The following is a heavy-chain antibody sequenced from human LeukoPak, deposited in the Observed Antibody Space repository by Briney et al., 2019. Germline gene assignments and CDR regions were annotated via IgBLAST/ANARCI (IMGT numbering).Heavy chain of an antibody. CDR2: FYYSGRT. V-gene: IGHV4-59*08. CDR3: ASPRTGYNGIDV. Sequence: KSSETLSLTCTVSGGSIGNYYWTCIRQPPGKGLEWIGYFYYSGRTNYNPSLKSRVTISADTSKNQFSLKLSSVTAADTAVYYCASPRTGYNGIDVWGQGTMVTVSS. J-gene: IGHJ3*01. D-gene: IGHD3-9*01. CDR1: GGSIGNYY.